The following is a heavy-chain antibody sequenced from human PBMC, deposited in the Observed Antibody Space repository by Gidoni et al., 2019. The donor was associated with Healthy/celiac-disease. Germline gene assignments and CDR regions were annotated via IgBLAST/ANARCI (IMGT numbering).Heavy chain of an antibody. CDR2: INPNSGGT. D-gene: IGHD6-19*01. Sequence: QVQLVQPGAEVNKPGPSVHVSCKASGYPSTGYYMHWVRQAPGQGLEWMGRINPNSGGTDYAQKFQGRVTMTRDTSINTAYKELGRVRSDDTAVYYCAVGRGWLDTLLGYWGQGTLVTVSS. CDR1: GYPSTGYY. CDR3: AVGRGWLDTLLGY. V-gene: IGHV1-2*06. J-gene: IGHJ4*02.